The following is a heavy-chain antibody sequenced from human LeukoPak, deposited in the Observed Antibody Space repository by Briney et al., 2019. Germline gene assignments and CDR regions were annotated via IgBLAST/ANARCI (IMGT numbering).Heavy chain of an antibody. D-gene: IGHD6-13*01. V-gene: IGHV3-23*01. CDR3: AKLAAVGTFFDY. Sequence: GGSLRLSCAASGFTFSNYAMSWIHQAPGKGLEWVSTIDNGGGSTYHADSVKGRLTVSRDNSKNTLYLQMNSLRAEDTAVYYCAKLAAVGTFFDYWGQGSLVTISS. CDR1: GFTFSNYA. CDR2: IDNGGGST. J-gene: IGHJ4*02.